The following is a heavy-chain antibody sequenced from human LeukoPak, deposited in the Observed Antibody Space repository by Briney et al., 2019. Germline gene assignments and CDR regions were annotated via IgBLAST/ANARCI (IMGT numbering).Heavy chain of an antibody. J-gene: IGHJ3*02. CDR2: INPNSGGT. CDR1: GYTFTGYY. Sequence: GASVKVSCKASGYTFTGYYMHWVRQAPGQGLEWMGWINPNSGGTNYAQKFQGRVTMTRDTSISTAYMELSRLRSDDTAVYYRARGGSSGYYELFDAFDIWGQGTMVTVSS. D-gene: IGHD3-22*01. V-gene: IGHV1-2*02. CDR3: ARGGSSGYYELFDAFDI.